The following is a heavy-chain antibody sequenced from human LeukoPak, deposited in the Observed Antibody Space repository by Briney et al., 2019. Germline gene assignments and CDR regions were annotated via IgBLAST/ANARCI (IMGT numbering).Heavy chain of an antibody. V-gene: IGHV3-30*02. Sequence: AGGSLRLSCAASGFTFSTYAMHWVRQAPGKGLEWVAFIRSDASKKNYADSVKGRFAISRDNSKNTLYLQVNSLSAEDTAVYHCARDQGAYYYGSVLDYWGQGTLVTVFS. CDR2: IRSDASKK. D-gene: IGHD3-10*01. CDR1: GFTFSTYA. J-gene: IGHJ4*02. CDR3: ARDQGAYYYGSVLDY.